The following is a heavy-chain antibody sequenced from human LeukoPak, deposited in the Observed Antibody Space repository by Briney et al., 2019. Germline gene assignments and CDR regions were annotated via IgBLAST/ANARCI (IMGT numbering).Heavy chain of an antibody. Sequence: ETLSLTCTVSGGSINNYYWNWVRQAPGKGLEWVSSISSSSTDIYYGDSVKGRFAISRDNAKNSLYLQMNSLRTEDTAVYYCATSRGSTYGYRALELPPSPVDWGQGTLVTVSS. CDR1: GGSINNYY. V-gene: IGHV3-21*01. CDR3: ATSRGSTYGYRALELPPSPVD. J-gene: IGHJ4*02. D-gene: IGHD5-18*01. CDR2: ISSSSTDI.